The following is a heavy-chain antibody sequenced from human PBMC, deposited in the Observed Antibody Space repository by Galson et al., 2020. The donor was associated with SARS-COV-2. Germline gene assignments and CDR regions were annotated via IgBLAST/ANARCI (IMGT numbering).Heavy chain of an antibody. CDR3: AKDRNPSLYQYYYDSSGYSS. D-gene: IGHD3-22*01. V-gene: IGHV3-23*01. Sequence: GGSLRLSCAASGFTFSSYAMSWVRQAPGKGLEWVSAISGSGGSTYYADSVKGRFTISRDNSKNTLYLQMNSLRAEDTAVYYCAKDRNPSLYQYYYDSSGYSSWGQGTLVTVSS. CDR2: ISGSGGST. CDR1: GFTFSSYA. J-gene: IGHJ5*02.